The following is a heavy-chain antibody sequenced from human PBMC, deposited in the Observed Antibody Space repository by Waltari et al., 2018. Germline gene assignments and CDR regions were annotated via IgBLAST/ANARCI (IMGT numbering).Heavy chain of an antibody. CDR1: GYTFTSYD. V-gene: IGHV1-8*01. CDR2: RNPNSGNT. CDR3: ARAIIQLWLGANWFDP. J-gene: IGHJ5*02. D-gene: IGHD5-18*01. Sequence: QVQLVQSGAEVKKPGASVKVSCKASGYTFTSYDINWVRQATGQGLEWMGWRNPNSGNTGEAQKFQGRVTMTRNTSISTAYMELSSLRSEDTAVYYCARAIIQLWLGANWFDPWGQGTLVTVSS.